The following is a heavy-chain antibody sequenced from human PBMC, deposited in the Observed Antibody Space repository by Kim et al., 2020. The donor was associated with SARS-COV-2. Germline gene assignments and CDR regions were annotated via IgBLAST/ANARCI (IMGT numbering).Heavy chain of an antibody. Sequence: GGSLRLSCAASGFTFSSYGMHWVRQAPGKGLEWVAVIWYDGSNKYYADSVKGRFTISRDNSKNTLYLQMNSLRAEDTAVYYCARDESRGEDSSGWYQTNYWGQGTLVTVSS. CDR3: ARDESRGEDSSGWYQTNY. D-gene: IGHD6-19*01. CDR1: GFTFSSYG. J-gene: IGHJ4*02. V-gene: IGHV3-33*01. CDR2: IWYDGSNK.